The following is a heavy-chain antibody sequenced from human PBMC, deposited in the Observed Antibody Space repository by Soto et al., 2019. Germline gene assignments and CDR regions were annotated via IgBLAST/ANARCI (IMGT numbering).Heavy chain of an antibody. CDR3: ARGGPGYCSRGSCSGYAFDI. CDR2: IYYSGST. CDR1: GGSISSYY. J-gene: IGHJ3*02. V-gene: IGHV4-59*01. D-gene: IGHD2-15*01. Sequence: SETLSLTCTVSGGSISSYYWSWIRQPPGKGLEWIGYIYYSGSTNYNPSLKSRVTISVDTSKNQFSLKLSSVTAADTAVYYCARGGPGYCSRGSCSGYAFDIWGQGTMVTVSS.